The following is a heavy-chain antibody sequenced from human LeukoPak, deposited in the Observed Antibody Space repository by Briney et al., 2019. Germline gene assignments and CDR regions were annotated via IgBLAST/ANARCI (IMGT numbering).Heavy chain of an antibody. J-gene: IGHJ4*02. D-gene: IGHD5-24*01. CDR2: IKQDGSGK. V-gene: IGHV3-7*03. Sequence: PGGSLRLSCAASGFAFSSYWMNWVRQAPGKGLEWVANIKQDGSGKYYVDSVKGRFTISRDNAKNSLYLQMNSLRAEDTAVYYCARQRDGYNWATDYWGQGTLVTVSS. CDR3: ARQRDGYNWATDY. CDR1: GFAFSSYW.